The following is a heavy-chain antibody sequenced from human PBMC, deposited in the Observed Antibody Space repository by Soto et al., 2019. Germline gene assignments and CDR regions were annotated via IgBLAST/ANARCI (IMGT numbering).Heavy chain of an antibody. Sequence: GGSLRLSCIGSGFTFSAYWMTWVRQAPGKGLEWVANIKQDGSEIYYVDSVKGRFTISRDNAKNALFLHISSLKAEDPAGYYCARAGRTTTNPLAWGQGTLVTVSS. CDR2: IKQDGSEI. D-gene: IGHD1-1*01. CDR1: GFTFSAYW. J-gene: IGHJ5*02. CDR3: ARAGRTTTNPLA. V-gene: IGHV3-7*01.